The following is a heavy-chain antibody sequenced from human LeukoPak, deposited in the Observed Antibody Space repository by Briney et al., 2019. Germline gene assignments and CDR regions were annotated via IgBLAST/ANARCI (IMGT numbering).Heavy chain of an antibody. CDR2: ISSSSSYI. D-gene: IGHD3-16*01. J-gene: IGHJ4*02. Sequence: PGGSLRLSCAASGFTFSSYSMNWVRQAPGKGLEWVSSISSSSSYIYYADSVKGRFTISRDNAKNSLYLQMNSLRAEDTAVYYCARVMITFGGAIDYWGQGTLVTVSS. V-gene: IGHV3-21*01. CDR1: GFTFSSYS. CDR3: ARVMITFGGAIDY.